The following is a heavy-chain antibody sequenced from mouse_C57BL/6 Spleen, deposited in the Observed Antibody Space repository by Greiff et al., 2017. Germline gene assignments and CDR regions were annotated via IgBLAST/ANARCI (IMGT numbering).Heavy chain of an antibody. CDR2: ISSGSSTI. V-gene: IGHV5-17*01. Sequence: EVKLQESGGGLVKPGGSLKLSCAASGFTFSDYGMHWVRQAPEKGLEWVAYISSGSSTIYYADTVKGRFTISRDNAKNTLFLQMTSLRSEDTAMYYCARKDGSQYFDVWGTGTTVTVSS. J-gene: IGHJ1*03. CDR3: ARKDGSQYFDV. CDR1: GFTFSDYG.